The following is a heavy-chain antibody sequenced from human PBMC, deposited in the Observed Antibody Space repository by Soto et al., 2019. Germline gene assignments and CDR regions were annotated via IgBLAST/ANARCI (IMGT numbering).Heavy chain of an antibody. J-gene: IGHJ4*02. D-gene: IGHD2-15*01. CDR1: GFTFSSYS. CDR2: ISSSSSYI. V-gene: IGHV3-21*01. Sequence: EVQLVESGGGLVKPGGSLRLSCAASGFTFSSYSMNWVRQAPGKGLEWVSSISSSSSYIYYADSVKGRFTISRDTAKNSLYLQMNSLRAEDTAVYYCATAIKVVVAAKVSYYGGQGTLVTVSS. CDR3: ATAIKVVVAAKVSYY.